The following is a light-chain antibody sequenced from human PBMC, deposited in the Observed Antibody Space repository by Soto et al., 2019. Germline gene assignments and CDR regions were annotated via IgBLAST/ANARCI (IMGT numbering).Light chain of an antibody. CDR1: TRDIAGYNY. J-gene: IGLJ1*01. CDR2: QVT. CDR3: YDFSRSASLSV. Sequence: QSALAQPASVSGSLGQSITISGTGTTRDIAGYNYISWYPQLPGKAPKLMIYQVTIRPSGISNRFSGSKSGNTASLTISGIQAKHESHYFCYDFSRSASLSVFGTVPNVTVL. V-gene: IGLV2-14*01.